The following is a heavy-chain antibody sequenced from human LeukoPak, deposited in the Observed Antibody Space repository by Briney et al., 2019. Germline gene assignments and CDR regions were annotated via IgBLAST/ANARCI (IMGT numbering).Heavy chain of an antibody. V-gene: IGHV4-39*07. CDR1: GGSISSSSYY. CDR3: ARNSPHDYGDHYYFDY. J-gene: IGHJ4*02. Sequence: SETLSLTCTVSGGSISSSSYYWGWIRQPPGKGLEWIGSIYYSGSTYYNPSLKSRVTISVDTSKNQFSLKLSSVTAADTAVYYCARNSPHDYGDHYYFDYWGQGTLVTVSS. CDR2: IYYSGST. D-gene: IGHD4-17*01.